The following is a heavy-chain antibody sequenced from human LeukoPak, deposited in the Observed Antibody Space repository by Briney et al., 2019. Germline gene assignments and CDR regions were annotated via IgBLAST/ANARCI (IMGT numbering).Heavy chain of an antibody. CDR1: GFTFSSYS. Sequence: GGSLRLSCAASGFTFSSYSMNWVRQAPGKGLEWVSYISSSSSTIYYADSVKGRFTISRDNAKNSLYLQMNSLRAEDTAVYYCARDLRIYYYDSSGYYRSFDYWGQGTLVTVSS. J-gene: IGHJ4*02. V-gene: IGHV3-48*01. D-gene: IGHD3-22*01. CDR3: ARDLRIYYYDSSGYYRSFDY. CDR2: ISSSSSTI.